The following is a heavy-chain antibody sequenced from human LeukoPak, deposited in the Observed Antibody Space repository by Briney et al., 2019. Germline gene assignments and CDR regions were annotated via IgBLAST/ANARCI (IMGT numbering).Heavy chain of an antibody. Sequence: PSQTLSLTCAVSGGSITSDSYSWSWIRQPPGRGLEWIGYIYYTGSTYYKPSLKSRVAFSVDTSNNQFSLKLSSVTAADTAVYYCARGRPLRYFDWSVKTLYYFDYWGQGTLVTVSS. CDR3: ARGRPLRYFDWSVKTLYYFDY. CDR1: GGSITSDSYS. V-gene: IGHV4-30-4*07. CDR2: IYYTGST. D-gene: IGHD3-9*01. J-gene: IGHJ4*02.